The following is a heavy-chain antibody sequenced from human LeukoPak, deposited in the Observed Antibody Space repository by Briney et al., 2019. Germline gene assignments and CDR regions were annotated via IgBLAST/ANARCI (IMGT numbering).Heavy chain of an antibody. D-gene: IGHD5-12*01. J-gene: IGHJ3*02. CDR1: GGSISSYY. Sequence: SETLSLTCSVSGGSISSYYLSWLRQPAGKGLEWIGRIHTRGGTEYNPSLKNRVTMSIDTSKNQFSLKLISVTAADTALYFCARDDNSGYSDDAFDIWGQGTLVTVSS. CDR2: IHTRGGT. CDR3: ARDDNSGYSDDAFDI. V-gene: IGHV4-4*07.